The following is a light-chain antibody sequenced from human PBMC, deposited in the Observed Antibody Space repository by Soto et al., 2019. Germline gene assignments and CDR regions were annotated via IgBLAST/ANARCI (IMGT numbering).Light chain of an antibody. Sequence: EIVLTQSPGTLSLSPWEPATLSCGASQSVSSSHIAWYQQKPGQSPRLLIDGASTRATGIPGRFSGSGSETEFTLTISSLQSEDFAVYYCQQYHNWPPITFGQGTRLEI. V-gene: IGKV3-15*01. J-gene: IGKJ5*01. CDR2: GAS. CDR1: QSVSSS. CDR3: QQYHNWPPIT.